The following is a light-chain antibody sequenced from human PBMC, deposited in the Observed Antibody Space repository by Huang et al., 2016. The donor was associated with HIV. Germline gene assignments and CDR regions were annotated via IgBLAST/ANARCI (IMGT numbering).Light chain of an antibody. Sequence: IVLTQSPATLSWYPGERVTLSCRASHSVGNYIAWYQKQPDQSPNLLVYDTSTRATGTPVRFSGSGSGTDFTLTISSLESEDFAVYYCQQRSSGVTFGGGTKVRVK. CDR1: HSVGNY. J-gene: IGKJ4*01. V-gene: IGKV3-11*01. CDR2: DTS. CDR3: QQRSSGVT.